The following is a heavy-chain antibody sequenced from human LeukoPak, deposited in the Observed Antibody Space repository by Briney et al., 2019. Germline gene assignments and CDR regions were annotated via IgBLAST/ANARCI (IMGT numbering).Heavy chain of an antibody. D-gene: IGHD1-1*01. CDR1: GGSISSGDYY. Sequence: SQTLSLTCTVSGGSISSGDYYWSWIRQPPGKGLEWIGSIYYSGTTYYNPSLKSRVTISVDTSKNQFSLKLSSVTAADTAVYYCARGQLERRSVDYWGQGTLVTVSS. CDR2: IYYSGTT. CDR3: ARGQLERRSVDY. V-gene: IGHV4-30-4*08. J-gene: IGHJ4*02.